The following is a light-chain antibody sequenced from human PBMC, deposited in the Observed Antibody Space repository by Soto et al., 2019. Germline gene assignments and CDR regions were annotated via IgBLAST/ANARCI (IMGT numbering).Light chain of an antibody. CDR1: QSVLYSSNNMNY. V-gene: IGKV4-1*01. CDR3: QQYYSTPPT. CDR2: WAS. J-gene: IGKJ1*01. Sequence: IVMTQSPDSLAVSLGESATITCKSSQSVLYSSNNMNYLAWYQQKPGQPPKLLIYWASTRESGVPDRFSGSGSGTDFTLTISSLQAEDVAVYYCQQYYSTPPTFGQGTKV.